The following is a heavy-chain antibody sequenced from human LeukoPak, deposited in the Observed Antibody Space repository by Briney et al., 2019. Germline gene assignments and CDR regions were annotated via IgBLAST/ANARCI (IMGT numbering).Heavy chain of an antibody. CDR3: AKDLFSGWLGCDY. Sequence: GGSLRLSCAASGFTFSSDGMHWVRQAPGKGLEWVAVISYDGSNKYYADSVKGRFTISRDNSKNTLYLQMNSLRAEDTAAYYCAKDLFSGWLGCDYWGQGTLVTVSS. J-gene: IGHJ4*02. CDR1: GFTFSSDG. V-gene: IGHV3-30*18. D-gene: IGHD6-19*01. CDR2: ISYDGSNK.